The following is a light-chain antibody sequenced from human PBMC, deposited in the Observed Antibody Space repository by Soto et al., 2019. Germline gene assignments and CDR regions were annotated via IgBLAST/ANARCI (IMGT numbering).Light chain of an antibody. J-gene: IGKJ1*01. CDR3: QQYNNWPLT. CDR1: QRFSSN. CDR2: GAS. Sequence: EIVMTQSPATLSVSAGERATLSCRASQRFSSNLAWYQQKPGQAPRLLIYGASTRATGIPARFSGSGSGTEFTLTISSLQSEDFAVYYCQQYNNWPLTFGQGTKVDIK. V-gene: IGKV3-15*01.